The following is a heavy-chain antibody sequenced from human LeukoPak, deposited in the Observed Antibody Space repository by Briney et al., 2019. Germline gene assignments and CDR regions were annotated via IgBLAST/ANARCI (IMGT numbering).Heavy chain of an antibody. CDR1: GFTFSSYG. V-gene: IGHV3-30*02. CDR3: AKDHQAGIRITMMCYMDV. J-gene: IGHJ6*03. D-gene: IGHD3-22*01. CDR2: IRYDGSNK. Sequence: GGSLRLSCAASGFTFSSYGMHWVRQAPGKGLEWVAFIRYDGSNKYYADSVKGRFTISRDNSKNTLYLQMNSLRAEDTAVYYCAKDHQAGIRITMMCYMDVWGKGTTVTISS.